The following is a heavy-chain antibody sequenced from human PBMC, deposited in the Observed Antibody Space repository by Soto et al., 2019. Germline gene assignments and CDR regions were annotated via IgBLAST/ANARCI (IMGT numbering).Heavy chain of an antibody. J-gene: IGHJ6*02. CDR3: ARELYLLTTWDIVVVTAANYGMDV. CDR1: GYTFTSYG. V-gene: IGHV1-18*01. Sequence: ASVKVSCKASGYTFTSYGISWVRQAPGQGLEWMGWISAYNGNTNYAQKLQGRVTMTTDTSTSTAYMELRGLRSEDTAVYYCARELYLLTTWDIVVVTAANYGMDVWGQGTTVTVSS. CDR2: ISAYNGNT. D-gene: IGHD2-2*01.